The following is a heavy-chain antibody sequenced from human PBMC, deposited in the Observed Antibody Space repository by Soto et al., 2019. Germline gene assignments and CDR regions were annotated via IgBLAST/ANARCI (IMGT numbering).Heavy chain of an antibody. D-gene: IGHD1-7*01. J-gene: IGHJ4*02. CDR3: ASRDPGTSVDY. CDR2: IYRTGGT. Sequence: SETLSLTCAVSGGSFTSNNWWTWVRQPPGQGLEWIGEIYRTGGTNYNPSLKSRVTIPLDKSENQFSLKVTSLTAADTAVYYCASRDPGTSVDYWGQGTLVTVSS. CDR1: GGSFTSNNW. V-gene: IGHV4-4*02.